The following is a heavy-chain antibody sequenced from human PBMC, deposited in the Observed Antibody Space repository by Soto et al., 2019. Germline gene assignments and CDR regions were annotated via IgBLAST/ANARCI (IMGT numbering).Heavy chain of an antibody. Sequence: QITLKESGPTLVKPTQTLTLTCTVSGFSVSARGVGVGWIRQPPGKALEWLGIIYWNDDKRYSPSLKSRLTISKDTSKNQVVLTMTNMDPVDTAIYYCAHSPWGAAPDYWGQGTLVSVSS. D-gene: IGHD3-16*01. CDR1: GFSVSARGVG. CDR3: AHSPWGAAPDY. CDR2: IYWNDDK. J-gene: IGHJ4*02. V-gene: IGHV2-5*01.